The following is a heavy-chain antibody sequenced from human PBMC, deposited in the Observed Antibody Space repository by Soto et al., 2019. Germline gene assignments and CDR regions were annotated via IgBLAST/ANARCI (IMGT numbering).Heavy chain of an antibody. CDR1: GYSFTTYW. V-gene: IGHV5-51*01. CDR2: INPGDSDT. CDR3: ARHEQYYYYYYGMDV. Sequence: GESLKISCKASGYSFTTYWIGWVRQMPGKGLEWMGIINPGDSDTRYSPSLQGQVTISADNSISTAYLQWSSLKASDTATYYCARHEQYYYYYYGMDVWGQGTTVTVSS. J-gene: IGHJ6*02.